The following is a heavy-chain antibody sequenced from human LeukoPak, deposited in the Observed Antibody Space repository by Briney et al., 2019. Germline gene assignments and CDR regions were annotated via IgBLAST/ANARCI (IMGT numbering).Heavy chain of an antibody. D-gene: IGHD2-21*02. CDR1: GGSISRSSYY. V-gene: IGHV4-39*07. Sequence: SETLSLTCIVSGGSISRSSYYWGWIRQPPGKGLEWIGSIYYSGSTYYNPSLKSRVTMSVDTSKNQFSLKLSSVTAADTAVYYCARDAPRPYCGGDCYGAWGQGTMVTVSS. J-gene: IGHJ3*01. CDR3: ARDAPRPYCGGDCYGA. CDR2: IYYSGST.